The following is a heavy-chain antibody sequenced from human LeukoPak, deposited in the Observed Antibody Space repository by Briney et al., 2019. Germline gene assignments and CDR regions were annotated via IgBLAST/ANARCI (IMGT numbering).Heavy chain of an antibody. Sequence: SETLSLTCAVYGGSFSGYYWSWIRQPPGKGLEWIGEINHSGSTNYNPSLKSRVTVSVDTSKNQFSLKLSSVTAADTAVYYCARNYPPYYYYYMDVWSKGTTVTVSS. CDR1: GGSFSGYY. CDR2: INHSGST. CDR3: ARNYPPYYYYYMDV. J-gene: IGHJ6*03. V-gene: IGHV4-34*01. D-gene: IGHD3-10*01.